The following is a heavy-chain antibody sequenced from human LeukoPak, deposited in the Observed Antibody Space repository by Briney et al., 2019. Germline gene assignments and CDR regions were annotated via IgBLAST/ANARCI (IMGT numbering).Heavy chain of an antibody. Sequence: GGSLRLSCSASGFSFSNYAMYWVRQAPGKGLEWVANIKQGGSEKYYVDSAKGRFTISRDNAKNSLYLQMNSLRAEDTAVYYCARDFGLRCSGGTCYSVYYYGMDVWGKGTTVTVSS. CDR3: ARDFGLRCSGGTCYSVYYYGMDV. J-gene: IGHJ6*04. CDR2: IKQGGSEK. D-gene: IGHD2-15*01. CDR1: GFSFSNYA. V-gene: IGHV3-7*03.